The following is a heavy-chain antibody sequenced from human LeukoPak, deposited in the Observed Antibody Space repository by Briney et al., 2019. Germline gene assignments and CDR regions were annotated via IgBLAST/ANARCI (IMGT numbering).Heavy chain of an antibody. CDR2: IKQDGSDK. CDR3: ARWATSFGL. V-gene: IGHV3-7*01. Sequence: AGGSLRLSCAASGFTFGNYWMSWVRQAPGKGLEWVANIKQDGSDKYYVDSVTGRFTISRDSAKSSLYLQMNSLRAEDTAVYYCARWATSFGLWGQGTLVTVSS. J-gene: IGHJ4*02. D-gene: IGHD3-3*01. CDR1: GFTFGNYW.